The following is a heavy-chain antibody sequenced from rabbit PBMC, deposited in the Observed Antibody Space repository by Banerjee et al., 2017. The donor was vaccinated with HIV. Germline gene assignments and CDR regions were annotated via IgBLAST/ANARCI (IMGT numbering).Heavy chain of an antibody. CDR2: LDAGDNDNT. CDR3: ARSNDWGLEYFHL. CDR1: GFSFSSSYW. D-gene: IGHD4-1*01. Sequence: QEQLEESGGDLVKPGASLTLTCTASGFSFSSSYWICWVRQAPGKGLEWIACLDAGDNDNTYYASWAKGRFTISKTASTTVTLQMTSLTAADTATYFCARSNDWGLEYFHLWGQGTLVTVS. V-gene: IGHV1S45*01. J-gene: IGHJ4*01.